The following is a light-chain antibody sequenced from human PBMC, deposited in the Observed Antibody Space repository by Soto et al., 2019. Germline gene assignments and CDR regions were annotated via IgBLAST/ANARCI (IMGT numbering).Light chain of an antibody. CDR1: QSVSNY. J-gene: IGKJ5*01. CDR2: AAS. CDR3: QQANSFPLT. V-gene: IGKV1-39*01. Sequence: DVEVTQSPCSLSAAVGVTFKITGRASQSVSNYLNWYQQKPGKAPTLLIYAASTLQSGVPSRISGSESGTDFTLTISSLPPEDFATYYRQQANSFPLTFGQGTRLEIK.